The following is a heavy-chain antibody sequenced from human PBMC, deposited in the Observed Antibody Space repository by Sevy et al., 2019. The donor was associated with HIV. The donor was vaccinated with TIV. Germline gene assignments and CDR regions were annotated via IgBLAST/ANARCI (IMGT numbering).Heavy chain of an antibody. D-gene: IGHD4-17*01. J-gene: IGHJ4*02. CDR3: ASSHYGDYAVDY. V-gene: IGHV3-21*01. Sequence: GGYLRLSCAASGFTFSSYSMNWVRQAPGKGLEWVSSISSSSSYIYYADSVKGRFTISRDNAKNSLYLQMNSVRAEDTAGYYCASSHYGDYAVDYWGQGTLVTVSS. CDR1: GFTFSSYS. CDR2: ISSSSSYI.